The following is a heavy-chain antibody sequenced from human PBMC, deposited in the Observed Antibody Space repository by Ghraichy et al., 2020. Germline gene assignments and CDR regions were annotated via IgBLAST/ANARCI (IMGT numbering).Heavy chain of an antibody. D-gene: IGHD3-22*01. CDR3: AKDRISYYDSSGYYRAEYFQH. Sequence: GGSLRLSCAASGFTFSSYGMHWVRQAPGKGLEWVAFIRYDGSNKYYADSVKGRFTISRDNSKNTLYLQMNSLRAEDMAVYYCAKDRISYYDSSGYYRAEYFQHWGQGTLVTVSS. CDR1: GFTFSSYG. CDR2: IRYDGSNK. J-gene: IGHJ1*01. V-gene: IGHV3-30*02.